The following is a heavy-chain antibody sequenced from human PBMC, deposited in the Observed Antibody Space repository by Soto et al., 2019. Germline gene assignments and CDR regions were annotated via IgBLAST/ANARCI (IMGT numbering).Heavy chain of an antibody. D-gene: IGHD4-17*01. CDR2: ISGSGGST. CDR3: AKDARSRYDYGDYVAAGAFDI. J-gene: IGHJ3*02. V-gene: IGHV3-23*01. CDR1: GFTFSSYA. Sequence: GGSLRLSCAASGFTFSSYAMSWVRQAPGKGLEWVSAISGSGGSTYYADSVKGRFTISRDNSKNTLYLQMNSLRAEDTAVYYCAKDARSRYDYGDYVAAGAFDIWGQGTMVTVSS.